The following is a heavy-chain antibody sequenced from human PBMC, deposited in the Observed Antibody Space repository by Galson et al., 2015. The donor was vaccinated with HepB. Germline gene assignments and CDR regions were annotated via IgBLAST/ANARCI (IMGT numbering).Heavy chain of an antibody. Sequence: SVKVSCKASGYSFIDHYIHWVRQAPGQGLEWMGRINPNSGGTNFAQKFQGRVTMTRDTSISTAYMELNILRSDDTAVDYCARVKVTVFDYWGQGTLVTVSS. CDR1: GYSFIDHY. CDR2: INPNSGGT. D-gene: IGHD2-21*02. J-gene: IGHJ4*02. CDR3: ARVKVTVFDY. V-gene: IGHV1-2*06.